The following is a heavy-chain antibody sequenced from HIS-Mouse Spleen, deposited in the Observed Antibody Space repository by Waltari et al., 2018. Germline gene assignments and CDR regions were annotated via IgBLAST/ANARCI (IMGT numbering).Heavy chain of an antibody. CDR3: AREFGLLPPISSRDYDAFDI. Sequence: QLQLQESGPGLVKPSETLSLTGTVSGGSISSSSYYCGWIRQPPGKGLEWIGSIYYSGSTYYNPSLKSRVTISVDTSKNQFSLKLSSVTAADTAVYYCAREFGLLPPISSRDYDAFDIWGQGTMVTVSS. CDR1: GGSISSSSYY. J-gene: IGHJ3*02. V-gene: IGHV4-39*07. CDR2: IYYSGST. D-gene: IGHD3-10*01.